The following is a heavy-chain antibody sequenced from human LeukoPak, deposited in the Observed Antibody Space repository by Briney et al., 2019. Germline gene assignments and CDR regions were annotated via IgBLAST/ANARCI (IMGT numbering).Heavy chain of an antibody. CDR1: GFTFSSYA. CDR2: ISGSGGST. V-gene: IGHV3-23*01. D-gene: IGHD3-10*01. Sequence: GGSLRLSCAASGFTFSSYAMSWVRQAPGKGLEWVSTISGSGGSTYYADSVKGRFTISRDNSKNTLYLQMNSLRAEDTAVYYCASSRVSYYYGSGSSDYWGQGTLVTVSS. J-gene: IGHJ4*02. CDR3: ASSRVSYYYGSGSSDY.